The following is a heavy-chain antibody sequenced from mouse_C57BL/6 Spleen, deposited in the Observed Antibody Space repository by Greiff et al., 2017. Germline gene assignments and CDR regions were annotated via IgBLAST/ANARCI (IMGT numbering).Heavy chain of an antibody. V-gene: IGHV5-17*01. CDR3: ARPDYDYAMDY. Sequence: EVMLVESGGGLVKPGGSLKLSCAASGFTFSDYGMHWVRQAPEKGLEWVAYISSGSSTIYYADTVKGRFTISRDNAKNTLFLQMTSLRSEDTAMYYCARPDYDYAMDYWGQGTSVTVSS. CDR2: ISSGSSTI. D-gene: IGHD2-4*01. CDR1: GFTFSDYG. J-gene: IGHJ4*01.